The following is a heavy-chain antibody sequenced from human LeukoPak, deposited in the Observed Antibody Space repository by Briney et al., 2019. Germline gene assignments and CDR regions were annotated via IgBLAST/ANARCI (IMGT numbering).Heavy chain of an antibody. CDR1: GYTFTSYD. V-gene: IGHV1-8*01. CDR3: ARGRVGYCSSTSCYRTWFDP. CDR2: MNPNSGNT. J-gene: IGHJ5*02. Sequence: GASVKVSCKASGYTFTSYDINWVRQATGQGLEWMGWMNPNSGNTGYAQKFQGRVTMTRNTSISTAYMELSSLRSEDTAVYYCARGRVGYCSSTSCYRTWFDPWGQGTLVTVSS. D-gene: IGHD2-2*02.